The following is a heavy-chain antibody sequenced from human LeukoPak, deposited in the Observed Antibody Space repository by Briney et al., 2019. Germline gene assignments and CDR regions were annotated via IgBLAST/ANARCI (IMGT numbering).Heavy chain of an antibody. D-gene: IGHD3-3*01. CDR2: INPSGGST. CDR1: GYTFTSYY. CDR3: ARVKGDFWSGYYYFDY. J-gene: IGHJ4*02. Sequence: ASVKVSCKASGYTFTSYYMHWVRQAPGQGLEWMGIINPSGGSTSYAQKFQGRVTKTRDTSTSTVYMELSSLRSEDTAVYYCARVKGDFWSGYYYFDYWGQGTLVTVSS. V-gene: IGHV1-46*01.